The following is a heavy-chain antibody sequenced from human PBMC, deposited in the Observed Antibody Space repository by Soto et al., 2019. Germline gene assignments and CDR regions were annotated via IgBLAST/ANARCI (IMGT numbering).Heavy chain of an antibody. CDR2: IMPLYAKP. V-gene: IGHV1-69*01. J-gene: IGHJ6*02. D-gene: IGHD1-20*01. CDR3: ASLNNWSSGDGRIDV. CDR1: GGTFNTYT. Sequence: QVQLVQSGAEVNKPGSSVKVSCKASGGTFNTYTISWVRQVPGQGREWMGGIMPLYAKPTYAQTFQGRLMIAADEPTTTVYMELSSLRSEDTALYYCASLNNWSSGDGRIDVWGRGTAVSVSS.